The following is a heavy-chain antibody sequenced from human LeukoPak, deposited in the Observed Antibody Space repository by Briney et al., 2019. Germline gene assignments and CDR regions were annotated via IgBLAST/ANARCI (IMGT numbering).Heavy chain of an antibody. V-gene: IGHV1-58*02. D-gene: IGHD2-15*01. J-gene: IGHJ6*02. CDR2: IAVGGGNT. Sequence: GASVKVSCKASGSTFESSTIQWVRQSRGRRLEWIGWIAVGGGNTDYAQNFQDRVTITRDLSTSTAYMELSSLTSDDTAVYYCAAGPILVFFGRVRGQGTTVSVSS. CDR1: GSTFESST. CDR3: AAGPILVFFGRV.